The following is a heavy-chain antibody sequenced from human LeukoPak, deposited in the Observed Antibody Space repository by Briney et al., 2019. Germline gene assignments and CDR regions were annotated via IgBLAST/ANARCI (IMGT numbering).Heavy chain of an antibody. Sequence: ASVKVSCKASGYAFTTQYMHWVRQAPGQGPEWVGAINLSGGDTRYAQNLQGRGAMTRDTSTSTVYMDLSSLSAEDTAVYYCAREEVVTARYSFDYWGQGTLVTVSS. D-gene: IGHD2-21*02. V-gene: IGHV1-46*04. CDR1: GYAFTTQY. CDR3: AREEVVTARYSFDY. CDR2: INLSGGDT. J-gene: IGHJ4*02.